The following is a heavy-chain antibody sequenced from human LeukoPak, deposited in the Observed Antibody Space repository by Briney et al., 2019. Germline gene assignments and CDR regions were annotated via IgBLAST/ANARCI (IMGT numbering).Heavy chain of an antibody. V-gene: IGHV5-51*01. J-gene: IGHJ3*02. D-gene: IGHD6-19*01. CDR1: GYSFTSYW. Sequence: GESLKISCKGSGYSFTSYWIGWVRPMPGKGLEWMGIIYPGDSDTRYSPSFQGQVTISADKSISTAYLQWSSLKASDTAMYYCARHDEAVAGYDAFDIWGQGTMVTVSS. CDR3: ARHDEAVAGYDAFDI. CDR2: IYPGDSDT.